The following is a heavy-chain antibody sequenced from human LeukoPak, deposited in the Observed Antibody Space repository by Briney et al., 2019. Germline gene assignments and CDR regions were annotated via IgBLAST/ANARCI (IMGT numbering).Heavy chain of an antibody. J-gene: IGHJ3*02. D-gene: IGHD3-22*01. CDR1: GGTFSSYA. CDR2: IIPILGIA. V-gene: IGHV1-69*04. Sequence: SVKVSCKASGGTFSSYAISWVRQAPGQGLEWMGRIIPILGIANYAQKFQGRVTITADKSTSTAYMELSSLRSEDTAVYYCARVKGSGYYNDAFDIWGQGTMVTVSS. CDR3: ARVKGSGYYNDAFDI.